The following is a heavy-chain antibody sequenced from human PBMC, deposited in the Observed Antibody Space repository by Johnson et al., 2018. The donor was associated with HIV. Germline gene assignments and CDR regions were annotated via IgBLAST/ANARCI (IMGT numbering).Heavy chain of an antibody. CDR3: AKAWEMALGAFDI. Sequence: VQLVESGGGLVQPGGSLRLSCAPSGLTVSSSYMSWVRQAPGKGLEWVSVIYRGGSTYYAGSVKGRFTISRDNSKNTLYLQMNSLRAEDTAVYYCAKAWEMALGAFDIWGQGTMVTVSS. J-gene: IGHJ3*02. D-gene: IGHD5-24*01. CDR2: IYRGGST. V-gene: IGHV3-66*01. CDR1: GLTVSSSY.